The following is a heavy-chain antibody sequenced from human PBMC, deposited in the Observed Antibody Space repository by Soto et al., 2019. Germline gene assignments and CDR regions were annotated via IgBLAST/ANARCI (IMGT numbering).Heavy chain of an antibody. V-gene: IGHV5-51*01. CDR3: ARLSRNDSSGYYMDAFDI. CDR2: IYPGDSGA. J-gene: IGHJ3*02. Sequence: GESLKISCKGAGYSFTDYWIGWVRQMPGKGLEWMGIIYPGDSGARYSPSFQGQVSISADKSVSTAYLQWSSLKASDTAMYYCARLSRNDSSGYYMDAFDIWGQGTMVTVSS. CDR1: GYSFTDYW. D-gene: IGHD3-22*01.